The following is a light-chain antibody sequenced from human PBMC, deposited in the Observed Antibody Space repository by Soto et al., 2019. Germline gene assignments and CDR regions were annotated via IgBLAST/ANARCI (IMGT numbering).Light chain of an antibody. V-gene: IGKV3-11*01. CDR1: QSVSNY. CDR2: DAS. Sequence: IVLTQSPATLSLWPGETAILSCRASQSVSNYLSWYQQKPGQAPRLLIYDASNRAPGIPARFSGSGSGTXXXXXXXXXXXXXXALYYCXQRDSWITFGQGTRLEIE. J-gene: IGKJ5*01. CDR3: XQRDSWIT.